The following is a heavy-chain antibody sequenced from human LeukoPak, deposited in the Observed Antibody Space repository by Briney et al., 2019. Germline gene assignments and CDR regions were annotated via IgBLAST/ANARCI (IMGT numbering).Heavy chain of an antibody. Sequence: GGSLRLSCAASGFTFSSYAMSWVRQAPGKGLEWVSAISGSGGSTYYADSVKGRFTISRDNSKNSLYLQMNSLRAEDTAVYYCAREWYYDSSGYFPGDWFDPWGQGTLVTVSS. J-gene: IGHJ5*02. CDR3: AREWYYDSSGYFPGDWFDP. V-gene: IGHV3-23*01. CDR2: ISGSGGST. D-gene: IGHD3-22*01. CDR1: GFTFSSYA.